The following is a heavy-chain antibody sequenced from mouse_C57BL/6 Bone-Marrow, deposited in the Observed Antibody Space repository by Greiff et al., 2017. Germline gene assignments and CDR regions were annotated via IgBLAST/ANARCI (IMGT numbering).Heavy chain of an antibody. J-gene: IGHJ3*01. Sequence: VQLQQSGPELVKPGASVKISCKASGYAFSSSWMNWVKQRPGKGLEWIGRIYPGDGDTNYNGKFKGKATLTADKSSSTAYMQLSSLTSDYSAVYFCARPRFAYWGQGTLVTVSA. CDR1: GYAFSSSW. CDR2: IYPGDGDT. CDR3: ARPRFAY. V-gene: IGHV1-82*01.